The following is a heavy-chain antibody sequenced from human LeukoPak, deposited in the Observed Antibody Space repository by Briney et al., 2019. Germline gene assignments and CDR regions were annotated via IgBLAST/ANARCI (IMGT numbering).Heavy chain of an antibody. J-gene: IGHJ6*03. CDR2: ISYDGSDK. V-gene: IGHV3-30-3*01. CDR1: GFTFSSYA. D-gene: IGHD2-2*01. CDR3: ARDAEKCCSSIRWYYYYMDV. Sequence: GRSLRLSCAASGFTFSSYAMHWVRQAPGKGLEWVAVISYDGSDKYYADSVKGRFTISRDNSKNTLYLQMNSLRAEDTAVYYCARDAEKCCSSIRWYYYYMDVWGKGTTVTVSS.